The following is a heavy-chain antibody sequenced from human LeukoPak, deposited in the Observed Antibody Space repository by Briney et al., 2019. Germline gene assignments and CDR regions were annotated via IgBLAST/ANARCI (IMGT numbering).Heavy chain of an antibody. CDR3: AIISSGWYNKMGDDAFDI. CDR2: IYTSGST. J-gene: IGHJ3*02. V-gene: IGHV4-4*07. D-gene: IGHD6-19*01. CDR1: GGSIGSYY. Sequence: SETLSLTCTVSGGSIGSYYWSWIRQPAGKGLEWIGRIYTSGSTNYNPSLKSRVTMSVDTSKNQFSLKLSSVTAADTAVYYCAIISSGWYNKMGDDAFDIWGQGTMVTVSS.